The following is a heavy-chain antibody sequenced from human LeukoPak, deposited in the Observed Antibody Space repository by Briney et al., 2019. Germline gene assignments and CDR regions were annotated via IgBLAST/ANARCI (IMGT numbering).Heavy chain of an antibody. Sequence: ASVKVSCQGSGYTFTYYVIHWVRQAPGQRLEWMGWINAGNGNTKYSQKFQGRVTITRDTSASTAYMELSSLRSEDMDMFYCARDYYGAGSYYKGENYFDYWGQGTLVTVSS. CDR2: INAGNGNT. V-gene: IGHV1-3*03. J-gene: IGHJ4*02. CDR3: ARDYYGAGSYYKGENYFDY. CDR1: GYTFTYYV. D-gene: IGHD3-10*01.